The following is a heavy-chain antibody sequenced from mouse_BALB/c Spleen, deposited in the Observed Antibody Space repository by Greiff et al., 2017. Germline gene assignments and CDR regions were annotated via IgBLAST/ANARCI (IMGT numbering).Heavy chain of an antibody. CDR1: GFSLTSYG. D-gene: IGHD1-1*01. Sequence: VKLKESGPGLVAPSQSLSITCTVSGFSLTSYGVHWVRQPPGKGLEWLGVIWAGGSTNYNSALMSRLSISKDNSKSQVFLKMNSLQTDDTAMYYCAREADYGSSLYYYAMDYWGQGTSVTVSS. CDR2: IWAGGST. CDR3: AREADYGSSLYYYAMDY. V-gene: IGHV2-9*02. J-gene: IGHJ4*01.